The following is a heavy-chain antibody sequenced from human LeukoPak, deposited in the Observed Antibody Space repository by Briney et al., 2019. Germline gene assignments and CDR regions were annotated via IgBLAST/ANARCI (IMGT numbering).Heavy chain of an antibody. CDR1: GFTFSSYW. V-gene: IGHV3-7*01. D-gene: IGHD6-6*01. CDR3: ARGIAARHPGYYYGMDV. Sequence: PGGSLRLSCAASGFTFSSYWMSWVRQAPGKGLEWVANIKQDGSEKYYVDSVKGRFTISRDNAKNSLYLQMNSLRAEDTAVYYCARGIAARHPGYYYGMDVWGQGTTVTVSS. CDR2: IKQDGSEK. J-gene: IGHJ6*02.